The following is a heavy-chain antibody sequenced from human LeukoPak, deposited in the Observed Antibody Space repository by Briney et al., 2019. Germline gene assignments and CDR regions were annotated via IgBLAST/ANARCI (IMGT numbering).Heavy chain of an antibody. CDR2: ISSSSSTI. J-gene: IGHJ4*02. CDR1: GFTFSTYS. Sequence: GGSLRLSCAASGFTFSTYSMNWVRQAPGKGLEWVSYISSSSSTIYYADSVKGRFTIARDNAKNSLYLQMNSLRAEDTAVYYCARGSTYYDSSGQVPFDYWGQGTLVTVSS. V-gene: IGHV3-48*01. CDR3: ARGSTYYDSSGQVPFDY. D-gene: IGHD3-22*01.